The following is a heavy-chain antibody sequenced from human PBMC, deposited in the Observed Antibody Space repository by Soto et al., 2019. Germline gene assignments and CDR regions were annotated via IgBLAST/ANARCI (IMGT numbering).Heavy chain of an antibody. CDR1: GFTFSSYS. CDR3: ARATVTTGRIGDFDM. J-gene: IGHJ3*02. CDR2: ITSSSSYI. Sequence: EVQLVKSGGGLVKPGGSLRLSCAASGFTFSSYSMNWVRQAPGKGLEWVSSITSSSSYINYAASVKGRFTISRDNAKNSLYLQTNSLRAEDTAVYYCARATVTTGRIGDFDMWGQGTMVTVSS. V-gene: IGHV3-21*01. D-gene: IGHD4-17*01.